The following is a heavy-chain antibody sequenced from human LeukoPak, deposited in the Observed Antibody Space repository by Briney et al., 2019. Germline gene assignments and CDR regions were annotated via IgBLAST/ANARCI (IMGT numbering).Heavy chain of an antibody. Sequence: GGSLRLSCAASGFTFSSYAMHWVRQAPGKGLEWVAVISYDGSNKYYADSVKGRFTISRDNSKNTLYLQMNSLRAEDTAVYYCARLSSAARYSSGWYDWFDPWGQGTLVTVSS. CDR1: GFTFSSYA. V-gene: IGHV3-30-3*01. D-gene: IGHD6-19*01. J-gene: IGHJ5*02. CDR3: ARLSSAARYSSGWYDWFDP. CDR2: ISYDGSNK.